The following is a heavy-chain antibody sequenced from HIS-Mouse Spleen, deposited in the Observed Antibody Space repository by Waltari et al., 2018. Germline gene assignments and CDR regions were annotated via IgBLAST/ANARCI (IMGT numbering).Heavy chain of an antibody. CDR3: ARGSHVVVPAAIVGDWFDP. J-gene: IGHJ5*02. V-gene: IGHV4-34*01. Sequence: QVQLQQWGAGLLKPSETLSLTCAVYGGSFSGYYWSWIRQPPGKGLEWIGEINHSGSTTCTPSLKSRVTLSVDTSKNQFSLRLSSVTAADTAVYYCARGSHVVVPAAIVGDWFDPWGQGTLVTVSS. D-gene: IGHD2-2*01. CDR2: INHSGST. CDR1: GGSFSGYY.